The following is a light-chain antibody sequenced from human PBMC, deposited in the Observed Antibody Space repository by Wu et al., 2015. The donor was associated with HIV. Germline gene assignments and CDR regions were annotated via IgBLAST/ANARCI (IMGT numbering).Light chain of an antibody. Sequence: DIVLTQSPGTLSLSPGERATLSCRATQNINTYLAWYQQRPGQAPRLLIYGASSRATGIPNRFSGSGSGTDFTLIISRLEPEDFAVYYCQLYGTSPPTFGPGTKVDIK. CDR3: QLYGTSPPT. V-gene: IGKV3-20*01. CDR1: QNINTY. CDR2: GAS. J-gene: IGKJ3*01.